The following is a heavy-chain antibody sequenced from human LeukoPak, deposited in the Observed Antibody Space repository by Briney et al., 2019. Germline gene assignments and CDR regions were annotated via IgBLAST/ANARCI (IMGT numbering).Heavy chain of an antibody. V-gene: IGHV1-69*04. Sequence: GASVKVSCKASGGTFSSYAISWVRQAPGQGLEWMGRIIPIFGIANYAQKFQGRVTITADKSTSTAYMELSSLRSEDTAVYYCARAIVVVPAARDAMVDYYCYGMDVWGQGTTVTVSS. CDR1: GGTFSSYA. D-gene: IGHD2-2*01. CDR3: ARAIVVVPAARDAMVDYYCYGMDV. J-gene: IGHJ6*02. CDR2: IIPIFGIA.